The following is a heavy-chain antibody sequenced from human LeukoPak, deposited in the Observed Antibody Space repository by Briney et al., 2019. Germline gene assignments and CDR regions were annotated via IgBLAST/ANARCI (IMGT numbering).Heavy chain of an antibody. Sequence: PGGSLRLSCAASGFTFSNYWMHWVRQVPGKGLVWVSYIKSDGTDTDYADSVKGRFTISRDNAKNTLYLQMNSLRAEDTGVYYCARSNQADDYWGQGTLVTVSS. CDR2: IKSDGTDT. CDR1: GFTFSNYW. CDR3: ARSNQADDY. J-gene: IGHJ4*02. D-gene: IGHD1-14*01. V-gene: IGHV3-74*01.